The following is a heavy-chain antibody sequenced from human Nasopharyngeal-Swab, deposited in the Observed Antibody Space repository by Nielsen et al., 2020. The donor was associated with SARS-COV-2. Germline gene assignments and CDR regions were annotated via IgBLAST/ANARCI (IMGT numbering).Heavy chain of an antibody. CDR2: IPYDGHTK. V-gene: IGHV3-30-3*01. D-gene: IGHD1-1*01. CDR3: AREGSERGGAFDI. Sequence: GESLKISCAASGFTFSGYAVHWVRQAPGKGLEWVAVIPYDGHTKFYADPVKGRFTIPRDEPKDTVYLEMNSLRVDDTAIYYCAREGSERGGAFDIWGQGTTVTVSS. CDR1: GFTFSGYA. J-gene: IGHJ3*02.